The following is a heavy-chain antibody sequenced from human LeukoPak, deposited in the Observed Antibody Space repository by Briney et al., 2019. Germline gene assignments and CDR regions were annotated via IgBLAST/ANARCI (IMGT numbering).Heavy chain of an antibody. CDR1: GVSFSGYY. V-gene: IGHV4-34*01. J-gene: IGHJ4*02. Sequence: PSETLSLTCAVYGVSFSGYYLSWIRQPPGKGLEWIGEINHSGSTNYNPSLKSRVTISVDTSKNQFSLKLSSVTAADTAVYYCARGATCSGGSCYQDYSGQGTLVTVSS. CDR3: ARGATCSGGSCYQDY. D-gene: IGHD2-15*01. CDR2: INHSGST.